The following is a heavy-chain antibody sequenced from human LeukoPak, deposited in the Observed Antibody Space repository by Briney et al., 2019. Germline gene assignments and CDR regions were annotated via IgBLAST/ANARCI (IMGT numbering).Heavy chain of an antibody. D-gene: IGHD6-19*01. J-gene: IGHJ4*02. CDR1: GGSISSGSDY. V-gene: IGHV4-61*09. CDR2: IYTSGST. CDR3: ARAGGSVGWYGTIDS. Sequence: SEALSLTCTVSGGSISSGSDYWSWIRQPAGKGLEWIGHIYTSGSTSYNPSLQSRVTISVDTSKHQFSLKVTSVTAADTAVYYCARAGGSVGWYGTIDSWGQGTLVTVSS.